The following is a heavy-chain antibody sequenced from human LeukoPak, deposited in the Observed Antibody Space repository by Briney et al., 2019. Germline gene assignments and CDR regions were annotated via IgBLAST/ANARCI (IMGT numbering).Heavy chain of an antibody. CDR3: AKDQGYSDAFDI. Sequence: SCKASGGTFSSYAISWVRQAPGKGLEWVSAISGSGGSTYYADSVKGRFTISRDNSKNTLYLQMNSLRAEDTAVYYCAKDQGYSDAFDIWGQGTMVTVSS. V-gene: IGHV3-23*01. D-gene: IGHD2-15*01. CDR1: GGTFSSYA. J-gene: IGHJ3*02. CDR2: ISGSGGST.